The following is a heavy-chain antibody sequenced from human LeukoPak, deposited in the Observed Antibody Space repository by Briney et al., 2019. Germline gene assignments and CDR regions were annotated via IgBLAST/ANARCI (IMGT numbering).Heavy chain of an antibody. D-gene: IGHD6-19*01. CDR3: GKTTTGYSSGRYPGWPVDY. V-gene: IGHV3-23*01. Sequence: GGSLRLSCAASGFTFNNYAMYWVRQAPGKGLEWASGVFGCGGSAHYADSVKGRFTISRDNSKNTVYLEINSLRAEDTAIYYCGKTTTGYSSGRYPGWPVDYWGQGTLVTVSS. J-gene: IGHJ4*02. CDR1: GFTFNNYA. CDR2: VFGCGGSA.